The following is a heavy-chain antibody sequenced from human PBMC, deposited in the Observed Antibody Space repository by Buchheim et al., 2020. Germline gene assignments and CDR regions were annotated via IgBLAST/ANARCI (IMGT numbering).Heavy chain of an antibody. Sequence: QVQLVQSGAEVKKPGASVKVSCKASGYTFNSYSFNWVRQSPGQGLEWMAWISAYDGNTNYAQKLQGRVTVTIDTSTTTAYMELRTLTSDDTTVYYCARSLSPNWNDRIHLGYWGQGTL. CDR2: ISAYDGNT. D-gene: IGHD1-1*01. V-gene: IGHV1-18*01. CDR1: GYTFNSYS. J-gene: IGHJ4*02. CDR3: ARSLSPNWNDRIHLGY.